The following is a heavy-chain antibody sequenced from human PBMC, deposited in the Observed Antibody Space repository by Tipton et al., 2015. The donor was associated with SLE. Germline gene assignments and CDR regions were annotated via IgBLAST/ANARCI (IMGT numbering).Heavy chain of an antibody. CDR3: ARQLDLTGDIDY. CDR1: GYTFSTYW. D-gene: IGHD7-27*01. J-gene: IGHJ4*02. Sequence: VQLVQSGAEVKKPGESLKISCKGSGYTFSTYWIGWVRQMPGKGLEWMGIIYPGDSDTRYSPSFQGQVTTSADKSITTAYLQWSGLKASDTAMYYCARQLDLTGDIDYWGQGTLVTVSS. CDR2: IYPGDSDT. V-gene: IGHV5-51*01.